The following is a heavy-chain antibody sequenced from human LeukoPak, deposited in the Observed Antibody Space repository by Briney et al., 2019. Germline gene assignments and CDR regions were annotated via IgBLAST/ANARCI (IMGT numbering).Heavy chain of an antibody. CDR1: GGSFSGYY. D-gene: IGHD2-15*01. CDR2: INHSGST. V-gene: IGHV4-34*01. J-gene: IGHJ4*02. CDR3: ARLGVVVVAATVGSFVAGPRFDY. Sequence: SETLSLTCAVYGGSFSGYYWSWIRQPPGKGLEWIGEINHSGSTNYNPSLKSRVTISVDTSKNQFSLKLSSVTAADTAVYYCARLGVVVVAATVGSFVAGPRFDYWGQGTLVTVSS.